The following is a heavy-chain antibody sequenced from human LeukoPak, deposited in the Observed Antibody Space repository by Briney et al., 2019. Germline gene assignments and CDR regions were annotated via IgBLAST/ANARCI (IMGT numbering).Heavy chain of an antibody. V-gene: IGHV4-59*08. CDR1: GASVRNEY. D-gene: IGHD1-14*01. CDR2: IHYSGSS. Sequence: KPSETLSLTCTVSGASVRNEYWSWIRQPPGKGLEWIGYIHYSGSSNYHPSLGSRVTISLDTSKNQFSLKLKSVTAADTGMYHCARYDRGLFFFDDWGQGTLVTVSS. J-gene: IGHJ4*02. CDR3: ARYDRGLFFFDD.